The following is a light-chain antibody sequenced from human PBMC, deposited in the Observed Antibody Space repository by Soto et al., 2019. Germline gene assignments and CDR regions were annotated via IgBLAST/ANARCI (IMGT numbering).Light chain of an antibody. CDR1: RSNIGAGYD. CDR2: GNS. Sequence: QPVLTQPPSVSGAPGQRVTISCTGNRSNIGAGYDVHWYQQLPGTAPKLLIYGNSNRPSGVPDRFSGSKSGTSASLAITGLQAEDEADYYCQSYDSSLSGRYVFGTGTKLT. CDR3: QSYDSSLSGRYV. J-gene: IGLJ1*01. V-gene: IGLV1-40*01.